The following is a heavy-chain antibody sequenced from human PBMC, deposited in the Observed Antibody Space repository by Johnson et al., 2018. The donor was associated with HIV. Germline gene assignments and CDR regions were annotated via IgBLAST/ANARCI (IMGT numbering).Heavy chain of an antibody. J-gene: IGHJ3*02. Sequence: QVQLVESGGGLVKPGGSLRLSCAVSGVIFSDYYMSWIRQAPGKGLEWVSYISSSSSSIYYADSVKGRFTVSRDNSKNTLYLQINSLRPEDTAVYYCARLPSGYSRDDLDIWGQGTMVTVSS. V-gene: IGHV3-11*04. CDR1: GVIFSDYY. CDR2: ISSSSSSI. D-gene: IGHD5-18*01. CDR3: ARLPSGYSRDDLDI.